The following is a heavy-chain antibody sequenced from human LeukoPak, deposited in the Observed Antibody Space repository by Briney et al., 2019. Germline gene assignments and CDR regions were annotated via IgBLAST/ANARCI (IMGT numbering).Heavy chain of an antibody. Sequence: GGSLRLSCAASGFTFSSYAMSWVRQAPGKGLEWVSAISGSGGSTYYADSVKGRFTISRDNSKNTLYLQMNSLRAEDTAVYCCAKAMYSSSWYFDYWGQGTLVTVSS. D-gene: IGHD6-13*01. J-gene: IGHJ4*02. CDR2: ISGSGGST. CDR1: GFTFSSYA. CDR3: AKAMYSSSWYFDY. V-gene: IGHV3-23*01.